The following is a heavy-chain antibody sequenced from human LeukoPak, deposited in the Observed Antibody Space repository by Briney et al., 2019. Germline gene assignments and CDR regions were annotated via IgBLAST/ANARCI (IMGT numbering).Heavy chain of an antibody. Sequence: GASVTVSCTASGYTFTSYDINWVRQATGQGLEWMGWMNPNSGNTGYAQKFQGRVTMTRDTSTSTVYMELSSLRSEDTAVYYCARDPLGGSGSYQGYWGQGTLVAVSS. CDR3: ARDPLGGSGSYQGY. V-gene: IGHV1-8*02. CDR2: MNPNSGNT. CDR1: GYTFTSYD. J-gene: IGHJ4*02. D-gene: IGHD3-10*01.